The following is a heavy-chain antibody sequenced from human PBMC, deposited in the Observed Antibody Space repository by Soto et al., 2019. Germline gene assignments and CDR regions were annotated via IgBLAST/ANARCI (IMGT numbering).Heavy chain of an antibody. J-gene: IGHJ3*02. CDR1: GGSISSGDYY. V-gene: IGHV4-30-4*01. D-gene: IGHD3-10*01. Sequence: QVQLQESGPGLVKPSQTLSLTCTVSGGSISSGDYYWSWIRQPPGKGLEWIGYIYYSGSTYYNPSLKSRVTISVDTSKNQFSLKLSSVTAADTAVYYCARVPVLLWFGGNAFDIWGQGTMVTVSS. CDR2: IYYSGST. CDR3: ARVPVLLWFGGNAFDI.